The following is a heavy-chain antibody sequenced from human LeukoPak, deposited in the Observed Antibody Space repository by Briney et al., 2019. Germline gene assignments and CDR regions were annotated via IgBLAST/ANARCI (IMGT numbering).Heavy chain of an antibody. CDR3: ARGLSGSYQRTDAFDI. Sequence: NSGGSLRLSCAASGFTFSSYSMNWVRQAPGKGLEWVSSISSSSSYIYYADSVKGRFTISRDNAKNSLYLQMNSLRAEDTAIYYCARGLSGSYQRTDAFDIWGQGAMVTVSS. J-gene: IGHJ3*02. V-gene: IGHV3-21*01. D-gene: IGHD1-26*01. CDR1: GFTFSSYS. CDR2: ISSSSSYI.